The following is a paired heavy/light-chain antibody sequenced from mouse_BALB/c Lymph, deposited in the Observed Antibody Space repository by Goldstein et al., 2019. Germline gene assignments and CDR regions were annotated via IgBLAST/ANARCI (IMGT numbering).Light chain of an antibody. V-gene: IGKV5-43*01. CDR2: YAS. CDR1: QSISNN. CDR3: QQSNSWPLT. Sequence: DIVLTQSPATLSVTPGDSVSLSCRASQSISNNLHWYQQKSHESPRLLIKYASQSISGIPSRFSGSGSGTDFTLSINSVETEDFGMYFCQQSNSWPLTFGAGTKLELK. J-gene: IGKJ5*01.
Heavy chain of an antibody. CDR3: ARRDSSGYLFDY. CDR2: INPSNGRT. CDR1: GYTFTSYW. J-gene: IGHJ2*01. D-gene: IGHD3-1*01. V-gene: IGHV1S81*02. Sequence: QVQLQQPGAELVKPGASVKLSCKASGYTFTSYWMHWVKQRPGQGLEWIGEINPSNGRTNYNEKFKSKATLTVDKSSSTAYMQLSSLTSEDSAVYYCARRDSSGYLFDYWGQGTTLTVSS.